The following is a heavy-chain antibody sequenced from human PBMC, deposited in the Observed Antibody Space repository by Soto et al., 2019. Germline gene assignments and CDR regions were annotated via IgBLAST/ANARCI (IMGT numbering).Heavy chain of an antibody. CDR1: GFSFSSYW. Sequence: GESLKISCKGSGFSFSSYWIGWVRQMPGKGLEWMGIIYPGDSDTRYSPSFQGQVTISVDKSVSTAYLQWSSLKATDTAMYYCARRGAYHYDSSGYSAGFWGQGTLVTVSS. J-gene: IGHJ4*02. V-gene: IGHV5-51*01. CDR3: ARRGAYHYDSSGYSAGF. D-gene: IGHD3-22*01. CDR2: IYPGDSDT.